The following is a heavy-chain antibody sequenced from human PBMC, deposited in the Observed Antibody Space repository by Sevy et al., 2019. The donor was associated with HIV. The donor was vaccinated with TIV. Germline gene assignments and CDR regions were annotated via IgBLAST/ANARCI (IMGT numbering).Heavy chain of an antibody. V-gene: IGHV3-23*01. J-gene: IGHJ3*02. CDR3: AKDYYDSSGYYPMDAFDI. D-gene: IGHD3-22*01. CDR2: ISGSGGST. Sequence: GGSLRLSCAASGFTFSSYAMEWVRQAPRKGLEWVSGISGSGGSTYYADSVKGRFTISRDNSKNTLYLQMNSLRAEDTAVYYCAKDYYDSSGYYPMDAFDIWGQGTMVTVSS. CDR1: GFTFSSYA.